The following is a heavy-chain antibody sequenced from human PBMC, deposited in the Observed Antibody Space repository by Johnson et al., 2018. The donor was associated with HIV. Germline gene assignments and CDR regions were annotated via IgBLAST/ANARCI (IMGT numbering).Heavy chain of an antibody. CDR3: STDVTDTVTTYYNAFDV. CDR2: IRSKTDGGTT. V-gene: IGHV3-15*01. Sequence: VQLVESGGGLVQPGGSLRLSCAASGFTFSDHYMDWVRQAPGKGLEWVGRIRSKTDGGTTEYAAPVKGRFTISRDDSKNTLYLQMNSLKTEDTAVYYCSTDVTDTVTTYYNAFDVWGQGTMVTVSS. D-gene: IGHD4-11*01. J-gene: IGHJ3*01. CDR1: GFTFSDHY.